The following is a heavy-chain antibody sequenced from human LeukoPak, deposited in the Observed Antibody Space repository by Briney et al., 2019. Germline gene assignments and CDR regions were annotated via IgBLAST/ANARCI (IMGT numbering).Heavy chain of an antibody. V-gene: IGHV3-7*01. CDR2: INPAGTET. J-gene: IGHJ4*02. CDR3: ARFGYVAAVDL. CDR1: RFSFSAYW. D-gene: IGHD2-15*01. Sequence: PGGSLRLSCAASRFSFSAYWMTWVRQAPGTGLEWVANINPAGTETYYVDPVKGRFTISRDNAKNLLYLQMNSLRAEDTAVYYCARFGYVAAVDLWGQGTLVTVSS.